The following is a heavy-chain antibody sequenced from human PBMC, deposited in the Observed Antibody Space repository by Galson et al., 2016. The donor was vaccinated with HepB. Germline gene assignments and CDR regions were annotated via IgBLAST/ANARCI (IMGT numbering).Heavy chain of an antibody. J-gene: IGHJ3*01. CDR2: IYYSGTT. Sequence: SETLSLTCTVSGGSISSSSYFWAWIRQPPGKGLDWIGSIYYSGTTLYNPSLQSRVSISVDTSKNQFSLRLTSVSAADTAMYSCSRQDRAGLVNFWGQGTMVTVSS. D-gene: IGHD6-19*01. V-gene: IGHV4-39*01. CDR3: SRQDRAGLVNF. CDR1: GGSISSSSYF.